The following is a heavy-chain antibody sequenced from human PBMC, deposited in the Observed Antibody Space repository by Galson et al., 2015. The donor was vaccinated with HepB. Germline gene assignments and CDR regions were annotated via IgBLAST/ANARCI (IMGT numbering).Heavy chain of an antibody. CDR2: ISSSSSTM. CDR1: GFTFSSYS. CDR3: ARGGSGWRTNRIDY. D-gene: IGHD6-19*01. J-gene: IGHJ4*02. V-gene: IGHV3-48*02. Sequence: SLRLSCAASGFTFSSYSMNWVRQAPGKGLEWVSYISSSSSTMYYADSVKGRFTISRDNAKNSLYLQMNSLRDEDTAVYYCARGGSGWRTNRIDYWGQGTLVTVSS.